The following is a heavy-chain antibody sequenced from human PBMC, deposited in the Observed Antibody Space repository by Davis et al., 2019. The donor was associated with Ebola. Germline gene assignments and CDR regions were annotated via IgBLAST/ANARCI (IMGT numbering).Heavy chain of an antibody. D-gene: IGHD3-16*01. CDR2: IPHVGSEK. Sequence: GGSLRLSCAASGFTFSTYYITWVRQAPGKGLEWVATIPHVGSEKYYVDSVKGRFTSSRGNAKNSVYLQMNSLRAEDTAVYYCARDWAGLDVWGKGTTVTVSS. V-gene: IGHV3-7*01. J-gene: IGHJ6*04. CDR3: ARDWAGLDV. CDR1: GFTFSTYY.